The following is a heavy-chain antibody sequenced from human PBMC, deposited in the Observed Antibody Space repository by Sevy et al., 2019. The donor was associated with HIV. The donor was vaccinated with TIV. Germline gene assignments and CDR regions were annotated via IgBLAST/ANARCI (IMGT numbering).Heavy chain of an antibody. CDR3: ARDHVKDGDLGDYYYYAMDV. J-gene: IGHJ6*02. D-gene: IGHD4-17*01. CDR2: ISGSGDDTI. CDR1: GFILSDYY. V-gene: IGHV3-11*01. Sequence: GGSLRLSCAASGFILSDYYMSWVRQAPGKGLEWVSCISGSGDDTIYYADSVKGRFTISRDNTKNSLYLQMNSLRAEDTAVYYCARDHVKDGDLGDYYYYAMDVWGQGTTVTVSS.